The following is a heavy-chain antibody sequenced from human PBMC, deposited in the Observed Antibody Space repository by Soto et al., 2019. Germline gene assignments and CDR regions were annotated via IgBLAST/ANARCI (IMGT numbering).Heavy chain of an antibody. CDR1: GFTFSSYS. Sequence: EVQLVESGGGLVKPGGSLRLSCAASGFTFSSYSMNWVRQAPGRGLEWVSSISSSSSYIYYADSVKGRFTISRDNAKNSLYLQMNSLRAEDTAVYXXXXXXXGXXFDYWGQGTLVTVSS. V-gene: IGHV3-21*01. CDR3: XXXXXGXXFDY. J-gene: IGHJ4*02. CDR2: ISSSSSYI.